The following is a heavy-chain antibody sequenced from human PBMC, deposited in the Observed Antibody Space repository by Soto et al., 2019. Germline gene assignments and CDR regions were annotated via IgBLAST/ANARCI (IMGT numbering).Heavy chain of an antibody. D-gene: IGHD1-1*01. CDR2: IYYSGST. J-gene: IGHJ6*02. Sequence: PSETLSLTCTVSGGSISSSSYYWGWIRQPPGKGLEWIGSIYYSGSTYYNPSLKSRVTISVDTSKNQFSLKLSSVTAADTAVYYCARHLGTTYYYYGMDVWGQGTTVTVSS. CDR1: GGSISSSSYY. CDR3: ARHLGTTYYYYGMDV. V-gene: IGHV4-39*01.